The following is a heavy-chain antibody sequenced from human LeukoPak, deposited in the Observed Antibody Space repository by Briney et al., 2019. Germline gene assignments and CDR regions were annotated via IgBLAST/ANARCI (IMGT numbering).Heavy chain of an antibody. CDR3: ARDRTPFYSGSYRETGAAFDI. D-gene: IGHD1-26*01. Sequence: GASVKVSCKASGYTFTSYGISWVRQAPGQGLEWMGWISAYNGNTNYAQKLQGRVTMTTDTSTSTAYMELRSLRSDDTAVYYCARDRTPFYSGSYRETGAAFDIWGQGTMVTVSS. CDR2: ISAYNGNT. V-gene: IGHV1-18*01. J-gene: IGHJ3*02. CDR1: GYTFTSYG.